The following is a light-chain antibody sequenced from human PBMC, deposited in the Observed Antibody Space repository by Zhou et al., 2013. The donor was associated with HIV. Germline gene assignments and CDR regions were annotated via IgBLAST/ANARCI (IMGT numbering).Light chain of an antibody. Sequence: DIQMTQSPSSLSASVGDRVTITCRASQGISNSLAWYQQKPGKVPKLLIYAASTLQSGVPSRFSGSGFGTDFTLTITTLQPEDVAIYYCQKYNSVPLTFGPGTKVDIK. V-gene: IGKV1-27*01. CDR3: QKYNSVPLT. J-gene: IGKJ3*01. CDR1: QGISNS. CDR2: AAS.